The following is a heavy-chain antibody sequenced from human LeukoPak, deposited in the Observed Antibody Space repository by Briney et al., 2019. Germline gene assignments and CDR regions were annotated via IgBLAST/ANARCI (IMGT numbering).Heavy chain of an antibody. CDR2: IYTSGST. J-gene: IGHJ4*02. V-gene: IGHV4-4*07. CDR1: GGSISSYY. Sequence: SETLSLTCTVSGGSISSYYWSWIRQPAGKGLEWIGRIYTSGSTNYNPSLKSRVTMSVDTSKNQFSLKLSSVTAADTAVYYCASLGQGSGSYYSVGYFDYWGQGTLVTVSS. D-gene: IGHD3-10*01. CDR3: ASLGQGSGSYYSVGYFDY.